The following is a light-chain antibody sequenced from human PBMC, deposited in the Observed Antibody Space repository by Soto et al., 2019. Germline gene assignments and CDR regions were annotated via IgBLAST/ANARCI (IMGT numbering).Light chain of an antibody. V-gene: IGKV1-39*01. Sequence: DIQMTQSPSSLSASVGDRVTITCRASQTISHYLNWYQQKPGKAPKLLIYGASSLQSGVPSRFSGSGSGTEFTLSISSLQPEDFATYYCEQSYSTRWTFGQGTKLEIK. CDR2: GAS. CDR3: EQSYSTRWT. CDR1: QTISHY. J-gene: IGKJ1*01.